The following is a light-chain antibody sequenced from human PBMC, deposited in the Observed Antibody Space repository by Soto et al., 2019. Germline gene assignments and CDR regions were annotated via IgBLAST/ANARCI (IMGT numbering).Light chain of an antibody. CDR1: SSNIGSNT. Sequence: QSVLTQPPSASGTPGQRVTISCSGSSSNIGSNTVNWYQQFPGTAPKLLMFGNDQRPSGVPDRFSGSKSGTSASLAISGLRSEDEADYYCAAWDDSLNGRVFGGGTKVTVL. V-gene: IGLV1-44*01. CDR3: AAWDDSLNGRV. J-gene: IGLJ3*02. CDR2: GND.